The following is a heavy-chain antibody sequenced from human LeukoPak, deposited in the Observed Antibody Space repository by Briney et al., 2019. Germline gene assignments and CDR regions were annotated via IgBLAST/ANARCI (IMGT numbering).Heavy chain of an antibody. D-gene: IGHD3-3*01. CDR3: ARSTYDFWSGYSTYYYYYMDV. J-gene: IGHJ6*03. Sequence: GASVKVSCKASGYTFTSYDINWVRQAPGQGLEWMGWISAYNGNTNYAQKLQGRVTMTTDTSTSTAYMELRSLRSDDTAVYYCARSTYDFWSGYSTYYYYYMDVWGKGTTVTVSS. CDR2: ISAYNGNT. V-gene: IGHV1-18*01. CDR1: GYTFTSYD.